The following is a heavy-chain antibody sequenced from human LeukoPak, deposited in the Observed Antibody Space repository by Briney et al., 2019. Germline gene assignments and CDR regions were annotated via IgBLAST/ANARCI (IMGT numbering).Heavy chain of an antibody. CDR3: ARKGNKYYYYGMDV. V-gene: IGHV1-8*01. CDR1: GYTFTSYD. J-gene: IGHJ6*02. Sequence: GASVKVSCKASGYTFTSYDINWVRQATGQGLEWMGWMNPNSGNTGYAQKFQGRVTMTRNTPISTAYMELSSLRSEDTAVYYCARKGNKYYYYGMDVWGQGTTVTVSS. CDR2: MNPNSGNT. D-gene: IGHD1/OR15-1a*01.